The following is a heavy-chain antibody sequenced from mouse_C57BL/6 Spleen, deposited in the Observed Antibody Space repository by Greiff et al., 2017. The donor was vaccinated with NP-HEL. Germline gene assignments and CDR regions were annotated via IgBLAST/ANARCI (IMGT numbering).Heavy chain of an antibody. V-gene: IGHV1-72*01. J-gene: IGHJ3*01. CDR3: ARNDYEGDWFDY. Sequence: QVQLKQPGAELVKPGASVKLSCKASGYTFTSYWMHWVKQRPGRGLEWIGRIDPNSGGTKYNEKFKSKATLTVDKPSSTAYMRLSSLTSEDSAVYYCARNDYEGDWFDYWGQGTLVTVSA. D-gene: IGHD2-4*01. CDR1: GYTFTSYW. CDR2: IDPNSGGT.